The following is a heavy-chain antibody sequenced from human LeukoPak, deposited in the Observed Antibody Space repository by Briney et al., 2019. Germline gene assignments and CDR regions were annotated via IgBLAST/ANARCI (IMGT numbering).Heavy chain of an antibody. V-gene: IGHV3-64D*06. CDR1: GFTFSSYA. D-gene: IGHD6-13*01. CDR2: ISSNGGST. CDR3: VKDRIAAAAGY. Sequence: GGSLRLSCSASGFTFSSYAMHWVRQAPGKGLEYVSAISSNGGSTYYADSVKGRFTISRDNSKNTLYLQMSGLRAEDTAVYYCVKDRIAAAAGYWGQGTLVTVSS. J-gene: IGHJ4*02.